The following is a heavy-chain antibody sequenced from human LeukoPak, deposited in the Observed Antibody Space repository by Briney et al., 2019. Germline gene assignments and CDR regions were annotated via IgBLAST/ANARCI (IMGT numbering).Heavy chain of an antibody. CDR2: IIPILGTA. V-gene: IGHV1-69*05. J-gene: IGHJ5*02. CDR1: GGTFSSYA. D-gene: IGHD2-8*01. CDR3: ASSYCTNGVCYYNWFDP. Sequence: ASVKVSCKASGGTFSSYAISWVRQAPGQGLEWMGGIIPILGTANYAQKFQGRVTITTDESTSTAYMELSSLRSEDTAVYYCASSYCTNGVCYYNWFDPWAREPWSPSPQ.